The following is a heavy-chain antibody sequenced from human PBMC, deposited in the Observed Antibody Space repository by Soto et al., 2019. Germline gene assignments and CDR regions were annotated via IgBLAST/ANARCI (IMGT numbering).Heavy chain of an antibody. J-gene: IGHJ4*02. D-gene: IGHD5-18*01. V-gene: IGHV1-69*13. CDR2: IIPIFGTA. Sequence: SVKVSCKASGGTFSSYAISWVRQAPGQGLEWMGGIIPIFGTANYAQKFQGRVTITADESTSTAYMELSSLRSEDTAVYYCARYGVRGYGYDYWGQGTLVTVSS. CDR3: ARYGVRGYGYDY. CDR1: GGTFSSYA.